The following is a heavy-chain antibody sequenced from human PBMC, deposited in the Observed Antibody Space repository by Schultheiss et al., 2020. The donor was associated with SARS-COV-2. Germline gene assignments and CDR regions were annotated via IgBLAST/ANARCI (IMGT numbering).Heavy chain of an antibody. D-gene: IGHD2-15*01. J-gene: IGHJ2*01. V-gene: IGHV1-46*03. CDR1: GYTFTSYY. CDR3: ARASKHPYCSGGSCYSDGWYFDL. Sequence: ASVKVSCNASGYTFTSYYMHWVRQAPGQGLEWMGIINPSGGSTSYAQKFQGRVTMTRDTSTSTVYMELSSLRSEDTAVYYCARASKHPYCSGGSCYSDGWYFDLWGRGTLVTVSS. CDR2: INPSGGST.